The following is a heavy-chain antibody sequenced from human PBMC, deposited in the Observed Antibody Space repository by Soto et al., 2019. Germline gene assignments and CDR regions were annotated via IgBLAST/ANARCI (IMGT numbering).Heavy chain of an antibody. J-gene: IGHJ4*02. CDR1: GGSIDAFY. V-gene: IGHV4-59*13. Sequence: PSETLSLTCTVSGGSIDAFYWNWIRQAPDKGLEWIGYISWSGSTKHSPSLRSRVTMSVDTSTNQFSLRLKSVTAADTAVYYCVRGWDDLLTGVWLSFDYWGRGTPVTVSS. CDR2: ISWSGST. CDR3: VRGWDDLLTGVWLSFDY. D-gene: IGHD3-9*01.